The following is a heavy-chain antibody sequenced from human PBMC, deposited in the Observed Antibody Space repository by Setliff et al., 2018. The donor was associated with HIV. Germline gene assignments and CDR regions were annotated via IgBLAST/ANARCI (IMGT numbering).Heavy chain of an antibody. CDR3: SINSPLSS. J-gene: IGHJ4*02. CDR1: GFTFSDVW. Sequence: PGGSLRLSCAASGFTFSDVWVNWVRQAPGRGLEWVGRIKSKADGGTTDYAAPVKGRFTISRDDSKNMAYLQMNSLKIEDTALYFCSINSPLSSWGQGTLVTVPQ. CDR2: IKSKADGGTT. D-gene: IGHD6-6*01. V-gene: IGHV3-15*01.